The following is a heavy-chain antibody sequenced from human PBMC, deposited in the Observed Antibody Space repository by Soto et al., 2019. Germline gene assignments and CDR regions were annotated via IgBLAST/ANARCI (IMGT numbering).Heavy chain of an antibody. Sequence: ASVKVSCKASGYTFTSYDINWVRQATGQGLEWMGWMNPNSGNTGYAQKFQGRVTMTRNTSISTAYMELSSLRSEDTAVYYCARGGFLEWLPYYYYGMDVWGQGTTLTVSS. J-gene: IGHJ6*02. CDR1: GYTFTSYD. CDR3: ARGGFLEWLPYYYYGMDV. CDR2: MNPNSGNT. V-gene: IGHV1-8*01. D-gene: IGHD3-3*01.